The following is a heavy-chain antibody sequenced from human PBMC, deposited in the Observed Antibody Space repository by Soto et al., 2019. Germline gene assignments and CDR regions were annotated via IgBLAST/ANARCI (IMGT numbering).Heavy chain of an antibody. D-gene: IGHD3-22*01. V-gene: IGHV1-8*01. CDR2: MNPNSGNT. CDR1: GYTFTSYD. J-gene: IGHJ5*02. Sequence: GASVKVSCKASGYTFTSYDINWVRQATGQGLEWMGWMNPNSGNTGYAQKFQGRVTMTRNTSISTAYMELSSLRSEDTAVYYCARGRRPITMIVVVIRGDWFDPWGQGTLVTVSS. CDR3: ARGRRPITMIVVVIRGDWFDP.